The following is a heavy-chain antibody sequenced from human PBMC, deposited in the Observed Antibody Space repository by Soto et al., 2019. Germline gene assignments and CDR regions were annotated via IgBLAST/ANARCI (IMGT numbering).Heavy chain of an antibody. J-gene: IGHJ6*02. D-gene: IGHD2-2*01. CDR2: IYYSGST. CDR1: GCSISSGDYY. Sequence: PSETLSLTCTVSGCSISSGDYYWSWIRQPPGKGLEWIGYIYYSGSTYYNPSLKSRVTISVDTSKNQFSLKLSSVTAADTAVYYCARSLGYCISTSCPKGYYGMDVWGQGTTVTVSS. CDR3: ARSLGYCISTSCPKGYYGMDV. V-gene: IGHV4-30-4*01.